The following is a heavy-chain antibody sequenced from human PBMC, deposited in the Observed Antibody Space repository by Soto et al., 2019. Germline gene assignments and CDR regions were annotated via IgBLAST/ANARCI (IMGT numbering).Heavy chain of an antibody. CDR3: ARARGRRLAAAHYYYYGMDV. CDR2: IIPIFGTA. CDR1: GGTFSSYA. V-gene: IGHV1-69*13. D-gene: IGHD6-13*01. J-gene: IGHJ6*02. Sequence: ASVKVSCKASGGTFSSYAISWVRQAPGQGIEWMGGIIPIFGTANYAQKFQGRVTITADESTSTAYMELSSLRSEDTAVYYCARARGRRLAAAHYYYYGMDVWGQGTTVTVSS.